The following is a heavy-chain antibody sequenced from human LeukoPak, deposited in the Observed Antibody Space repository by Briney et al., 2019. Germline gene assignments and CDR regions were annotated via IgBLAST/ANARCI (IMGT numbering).Heavy chain of an antibody. J-gene: IGHJ6*03. V-gene: IGHV3-30*02. CDR3: AKPDQMEDAVARDLYYYYMDV. CDR2: IRYDGSNK. CDR1: GFTFSSYG. D-gene: IGHD6-19*01. Sequence: PGGSLRLSCAASGFTFSSYGMHWVRQAPGKGLEWVAFIRYDGSNKYYADSVKGRFTISRDNSKNTLYLQMNSLRAEDTAVYYCAKPDQMEDAVARDLYYYYMDVWGKGTTVTISS.